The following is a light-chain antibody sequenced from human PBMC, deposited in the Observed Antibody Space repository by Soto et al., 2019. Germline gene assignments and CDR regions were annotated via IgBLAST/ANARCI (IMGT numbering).Light chain of an antibody. V-gene: IGLV1-40*01. J-gene: IGLJ2*01. CDR1: SSNIGTGYD. Sequence: QCVLTQPPSGSGAPGQRVTISCTGSSSNIGTGYDVHWYQQLPGTAPKLLIYGNSNRPSGVPDRFSGSKSGTSASLAITGLQAEDEADYYCQSYDSNLSVVFGGGTKLTVL. CDR3: QSYDSNLSVV. CDR2: GNS.